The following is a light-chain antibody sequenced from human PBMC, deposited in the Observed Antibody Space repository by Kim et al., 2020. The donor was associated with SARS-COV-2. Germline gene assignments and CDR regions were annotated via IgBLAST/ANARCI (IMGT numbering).Light chain of an antibody. CDR2: EVT. V-gene: IGLV2-23*02. J-gene: IGLJ2*01. CDR3: SSYGGSNTLL. Sequence: SITIPCTGPSSDFETYTLVSGYQQHPDKAPKLIIFEVTKRPSGVSNRFSGSKSANTASLTISGLQAEDEANYYCSSYGGSNTLLFGGGTQLTVL. CDR1: SSDFETYTL.